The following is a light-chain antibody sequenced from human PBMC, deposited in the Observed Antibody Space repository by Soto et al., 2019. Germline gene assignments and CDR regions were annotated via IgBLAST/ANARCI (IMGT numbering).Light chain of an antibody. V-gene: IGKV1-12*01. CDR3: QQAASFPIT. J-gene: IGKJ5*01. Sequence: DIQMTQSPSYVSASVGDRVTITCRASQAIKNWLAWYQQKPGKAPNLLIYTGSSLQSGVPSRFSGSGSGTDFTLTINSLQPEDFATYYCQQAASFPITFGQGTRLEIK. CDR2: TGS. CDR1: QAIKNW.